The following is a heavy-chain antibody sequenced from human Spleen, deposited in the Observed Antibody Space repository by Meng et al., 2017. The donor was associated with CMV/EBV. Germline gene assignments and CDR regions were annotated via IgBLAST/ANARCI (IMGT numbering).Heavy chain of an antibody. CDR1: NTAA. CDR3: ARAMNWNYGLGPIGKWFDP. D-gene: IGHD1-7*01. CDR2: TYHRSKWYY. J-gene: IGHJ5*02. V-gene: IGHV6-1*01. Sequence: NTAAWDWIRQSPSRGLEWLGRTYHRSKWYYDYALSVKSRIAINPDTSKNQFSLHLNPVTPEDTAIYYCARAMNWNYGLGPIGKWFDPWGQGTLVTVSS.